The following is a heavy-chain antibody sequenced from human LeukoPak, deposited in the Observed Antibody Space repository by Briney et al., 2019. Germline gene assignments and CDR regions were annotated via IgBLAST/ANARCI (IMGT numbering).Heavy chain of an antibody. CDR1: GFTFSSYS. V-gene: IGHV3-30*03. Sequence: GGSLRLSCAASGFTFSSYSMNWVRQAPGKGLEWVAVISHDGSNKYYADSVKGRFTISRDNSKNTLYLQMNSLRAEDTAVYSCARDRVAGRGLYDTFDIWGQGTMVTVSS. D-gene: IGHD2-15*01. CDR3: ARDRVAGRGLYDTFDI. J-gene: IGHJ3*02. CDR2: ISHDGSNK.